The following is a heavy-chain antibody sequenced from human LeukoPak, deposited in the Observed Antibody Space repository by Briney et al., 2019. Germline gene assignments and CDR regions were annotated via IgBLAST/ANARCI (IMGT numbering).Heavy chain of an antibody. CDR1: GFTFSSYA. D-gene: IGHD6-13*01. V-gene: IGHV3-30*04. CDR2: ISYDGSNK. Sequence: GGSLRLSCAASGFTFSSYAMHWVRQAPGKGLEWVAVISYDGSNKYYADSVKGRFTISRDNSKNTLYLQMNSLRAEDTAVYYCAREFSGSWYSTSGYWFDPWGQGTLVTVSS. J-gene: IGHJ5*02. CDR3: AREFSGSWYSTSGYWFDP.